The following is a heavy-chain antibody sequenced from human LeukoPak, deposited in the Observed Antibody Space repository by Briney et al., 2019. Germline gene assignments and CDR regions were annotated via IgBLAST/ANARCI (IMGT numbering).Heavy chain of an antibody. CDR1: SGSITNYY. D-gene: IGHD6-6*01. J-gene: IGHJ4*02. V-gene: IGHV4-59*01. CDR2: IYYTGST. CDR3: ASLPYSRSPLFDL. Sequence: SETLSLTCTVSSGSITNYYWSWIRQLPGKGLEWIGYIYYTGSTNYNPSLKGRVTMSIDTSKNQFSLKLSSVTAADTAVYYCASLPYSRSPLFDLWGQGTLVTVSS.